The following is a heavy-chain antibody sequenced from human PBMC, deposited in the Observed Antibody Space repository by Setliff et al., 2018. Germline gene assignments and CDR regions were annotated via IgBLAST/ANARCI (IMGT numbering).Heavy chain of an antibody. J-gene: IGHJ6*02. D-gene: IGHD3-10*01. CDR1: GYEFNNYG. CDR3: ARVVYYASGSSLSYGMDV. Sequence: ASVKVSCKASGYEFNNYGIAWVRQAPGQGLEWMGWINGYNGNTFYAPKLQGRLTMTTDASTATAYMELRSLRSDDTAMFYCARVVYYASGSSLSYGMDVWGQGTAVTVSS. CDR2: INGYNGNT. V-gene: IGHV1-18*01.